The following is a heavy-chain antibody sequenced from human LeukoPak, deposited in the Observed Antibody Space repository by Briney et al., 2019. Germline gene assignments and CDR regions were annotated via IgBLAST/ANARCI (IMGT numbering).Heavy chain of an antibody. CDR1: GGSISSYY. Sequence: ASETLSLTCTVSGGSISSYYWSWIRQPPGKGLEWIGYIYYSGSTNYNPSLKSRVTISVDTSKNQFPLKLSSVTAADTAVYYCAGSREGRTVWYSSGWYVDYWGQGTLVTVSS. CDR3: AGSREGRTVWYSSGWYVDY. J-gene: IGHJ4*02. V-gene: IGHV4-59*08. D-gene: IGHD6-19*01. CDR2: IYYSGST.